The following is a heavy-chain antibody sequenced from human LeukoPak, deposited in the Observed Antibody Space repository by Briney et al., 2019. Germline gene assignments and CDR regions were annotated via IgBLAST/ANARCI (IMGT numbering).Heavy chain of an antibody. J-gene: IGHJ5*02. V-gene: IGHV4-39*01. D-gene: IGHD4-17*01. Sequence: SETLSLTCTVSGGSISSSSYYWGWIRQPPGKGLEWIGSIYYSGSTYYNPSLKSRVTISVDTSKNQFSLKLSSVTAADTAVYYCARHPPDYGDYGNRFDPWGQGTLVTVSS. CDR1: GGSISSSSYY. CDR3: ARHPPDYGDYGNRFDP. CDR2: IYYSGST.